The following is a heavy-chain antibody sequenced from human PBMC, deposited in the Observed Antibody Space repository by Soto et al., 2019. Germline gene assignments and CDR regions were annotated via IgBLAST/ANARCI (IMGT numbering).Heavy chain of an antibody. D-gene: IGHD6-6*01. V-gene: IGHV1-46*01. CDR1: GYTFTSYY. J-gene: IGHJ4*02. CDR2: INPSGGST. Sequence: ASVKVSCKASGYTFTSYYMHWVRQAPGQGLEWMGIINPSGGSTSYSQKFQGRVTMTRDTSTSTVYMELSSLRSEDTAVYYCARDLSIAARRGVPGGYWGQGTLVTVSS. CDR3: ARDLSIAARRGVPGGY.